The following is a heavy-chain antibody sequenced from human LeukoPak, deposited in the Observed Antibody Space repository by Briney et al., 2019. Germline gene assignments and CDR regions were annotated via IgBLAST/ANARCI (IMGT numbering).Heavy chain of an antibody. CDR2: IIASFGTA. V-gene: IGHV1-69*13. CDR3: ARVVTPRYCSSTSCYWKGWFDP. J-gene: IGHJ5*02. Sequence: GASVKVSCKASGYTFTGYYMHWVRQAPGQGLEWMGGIIASFGTANYAQKFQGRVTISADESSGTAYMELSSLRSEDTAVYYCARVVTPRYCSSTSCYWKGWFDPWGQGTLVTVSS. CDR1: GYTFTGYY. D-gene: IGHD2-2*01.